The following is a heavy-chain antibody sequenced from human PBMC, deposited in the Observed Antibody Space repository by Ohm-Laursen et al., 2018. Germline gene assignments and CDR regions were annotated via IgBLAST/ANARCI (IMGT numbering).Heavy chain of an antibody. CDR1: GFTVSSNY. V-gene: IGHV3-53*01. CDR3: ARRSKGGYYLDY. J-gene: IGHJ4*02. CDR2: IYSGGST. D-gene: IGHD3-22*01. Sequence: SLRLSCSASGFTVSSNYMSWVRQAPGKGLEWVSVIYSGGSTYYADSVKGRFTISRDNSKNTLYLQMNSLRAEDTAVYYCARRSKGGYYLDYWGQGTLVTVSS.